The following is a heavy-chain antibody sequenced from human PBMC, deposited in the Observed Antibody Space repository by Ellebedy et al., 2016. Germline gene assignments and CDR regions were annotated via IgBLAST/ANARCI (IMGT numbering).Heavy chain of an antibody. CDR1: GGSISSSSYY. D-gene: IGHD3-10*01. V-gene: IGHV4-39*07. Sequence: SETLSLTXTVSGGSISSSSYYWGWIRQPPGKGLEWIGSIYYSGSTYYNPSLKSRVTISVDTSKNQFSLKLSSVTAADTAVYYCARHYGSGTYYYYYGMDVWGQGTTVTVSS. J-gene: IGHJ6*02. CDR2: IYYSGST. CDR3: ARHYGSGTYYYYYGMDV.